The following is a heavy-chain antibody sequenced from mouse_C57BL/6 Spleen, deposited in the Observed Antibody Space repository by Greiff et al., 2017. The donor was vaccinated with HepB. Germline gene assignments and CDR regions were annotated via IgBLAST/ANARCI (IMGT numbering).Heavy chain of an antibody. CDR1: GFTSSSYA. V-gene: IGHV5-9-1*02. Sequence: DVQLQESGEGLVKPGGSLKLSCAASGFTSSSYAMSWVRQTPEKRLEWVAYISSGGDYIYYADTVKGRFTISRDNARNTLYLQMSSLKSEDTAMYYCTRADGYLYYFDYWGQGTTLTVSS. D-gene: IGHD2-3*01. CDR2: ISSGGDYI. CDR3: TRADGYLYYFDY. J-gene: IGHJ2*01.